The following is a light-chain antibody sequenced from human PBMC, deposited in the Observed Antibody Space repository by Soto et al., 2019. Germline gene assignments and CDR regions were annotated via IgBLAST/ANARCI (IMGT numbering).Light chain of an antibody. J-gene: IGKJ1*01. Sequence: DIQMIQSPSTLSASVGDTVTITCRASQSISTWLAWYQQKPGKAPKLLIYKASSLQSGVPSRFSAIGSGTEFTLTISSLQPDDFATYYCQQYNFPSRTFGQGTKVEIK. CDR3: QQYNFPSRT. CDR2: KAS. CDR1: QSISTW. V-gene: IGKV1-5*03.